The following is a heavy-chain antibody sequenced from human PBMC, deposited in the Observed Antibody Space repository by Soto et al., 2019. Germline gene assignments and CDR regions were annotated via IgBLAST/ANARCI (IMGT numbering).Heavy chain of an antibody. CDR1: GFTFSSYA. CDR2: ISGSGGST. Sequence: PGGSLRLSCVASGFTFSSYAVSWVRQAPGKGLEWVSAISGSGGSTYYADSVKGRFTISRDNSKNTVFLQVNSLRAEDTAIYYCARESGGYDSSTRYGLDVWGQGTTVTGSS. D-gene: IGHD6-25*01. CDR3: ARESGGYDSSTRYGLDV. V-gene: IGHV3-23*01. J-gene: IGHJ6*02.